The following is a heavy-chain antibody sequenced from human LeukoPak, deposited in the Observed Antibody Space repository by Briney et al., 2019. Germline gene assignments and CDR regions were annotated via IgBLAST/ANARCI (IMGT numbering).Heavy chain of an antibody. CDR2: IKPDGSDQ. V-gene: IGHV3-7*01. CDR3: ARENFDISTGYYGMDV. J-gene: IGHJ6*02. Sequence: GGSLRLSCAASGFTFSGYWMTWVRQAPGKGLEWVATIKPDGSDQYYVDSLRGRFTISRDNTKNSLYLQMNSLRAEDTAVYYCARENFDISTGYYGMDVWGQGTTVTVSS. CDR1: GFTFSGYW. D-gene: IGHD3-9*01.